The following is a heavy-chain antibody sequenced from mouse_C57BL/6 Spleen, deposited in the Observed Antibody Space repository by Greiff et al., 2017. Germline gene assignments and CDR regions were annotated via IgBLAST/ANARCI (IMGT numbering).Heavy chain of an antibody. CDR2: ISSGGDYI. D-gene: IGHD1-1*01. J-gene: IGHJ2*01. CDR1: GFTFSSYA. Sequence: LVESGEGLVKPGGSLKLSCAASGFTFSSYAMSWVRQTPEKRLEWVAYISSGGDYIYYADTVKGRFTISRDNARNTLYLQMSSLKSEDTAMYYCTRVETGSSYYFDYWGQGTTLTVSS. CDR3: TRVETGSSYYFDY. V-gene: IGHV5-9-1*02.